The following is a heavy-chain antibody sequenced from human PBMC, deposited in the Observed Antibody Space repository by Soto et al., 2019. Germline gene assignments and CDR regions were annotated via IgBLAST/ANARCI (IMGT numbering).Heavy chain of an antibody. D-gene: IGHD3-10*01. J-gene: IGHJ4*02. Sequence: PSETLSLTCTVSGGSISSHYWSWIRQPPGNGLEWIGYIYYSGSTNYNPSLKSRLSISVDTSKNQFSLKLSSVTAADTAVYYCAAYRGSGTFDYWGQGILVTV. V-gene: IGHV4-59*11. CDR3: AAYRGSGTFDY. CDR2: IYYSGST. CDR1: GGSISSHY.